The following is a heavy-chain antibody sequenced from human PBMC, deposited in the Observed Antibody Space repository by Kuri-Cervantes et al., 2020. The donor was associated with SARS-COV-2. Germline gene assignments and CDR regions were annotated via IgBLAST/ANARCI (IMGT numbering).Heavy chain of an antibody. J-gene: IGHJ3*02. CDR2: IIPIFGTA. D-gene: IGHD2-2*01. V-gene: IGHV1-69*05. CDR1: GGTFSSYG. Sequence: SVKVSCKASGGTFSSYGISWVRQAPGQGLEWMGGIIPIFGTANYAQKFQGRVTITTDESTSTAYMELSSLRSEDTAVYYCARAVPAAPNDAFDIWGQGTMVTVSS. CDR3: ARAVPAAPNDAFDI.